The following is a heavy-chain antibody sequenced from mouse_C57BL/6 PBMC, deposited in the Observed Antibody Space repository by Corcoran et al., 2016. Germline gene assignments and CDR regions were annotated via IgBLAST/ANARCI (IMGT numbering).Heavy chain of an antibody. CDR1: GYAFSSYW. CDR3: ARSGRSYAIDY. V-gene: IGHV1-80*01. J-gene: IGHJ4*01. CDR2: IYPGDGDT. D-gene: IGHD1-1*01. Sequence: QVQLQQSGAELVKPGASVKISCKASGYAFSSYWMNWVKQRPGKGLEWIGQIYPGDGDTNYNGKFKGKATLTADKSSSTAYMQLSSLTSEDSAVYFCARSGRSYAIDYWGQGTSVTVSS.